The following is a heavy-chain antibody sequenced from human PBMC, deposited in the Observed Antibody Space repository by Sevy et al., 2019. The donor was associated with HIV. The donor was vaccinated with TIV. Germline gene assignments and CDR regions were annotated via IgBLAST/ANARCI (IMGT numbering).Heavy chain of an antibody. D-gene: IGHD1-26*01. CDR1: GGSITSLY. J-gene: IGHJ4*02. V-gene: IGHV4-59*08. CDR2: ICYNGHF. Sequence: SETLSLTCTVSGGSITSLYWNWIRQPPGKGLEWIANICYNGHFNYNPSLKSRVTLSLDTSKNQFFLRLSSVTAADTAMYYCAGENAWGRGYSWGQGTLVTVSS. CDR3: AGENAWGRGYS.